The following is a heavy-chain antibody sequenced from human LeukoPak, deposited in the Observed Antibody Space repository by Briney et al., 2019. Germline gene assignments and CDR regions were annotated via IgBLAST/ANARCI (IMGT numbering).Heavy chain of an antibody. Sequence: SETLSLTCTVSGGSISSGGYYWSWIRQPPGKGLEWIGYIYYSGSTNYNPSLKSRVTISVDTSKNQFSLKLSSVTAADTAVYYCARSHWFDPWGQGTLVTVSS. V-gene: IGHV4-61*08. CDR2: IYYSGST. CDR3: ARSHWFDP. J-gene: IGHJ5*02. CDR1: GGSISSGGYY.